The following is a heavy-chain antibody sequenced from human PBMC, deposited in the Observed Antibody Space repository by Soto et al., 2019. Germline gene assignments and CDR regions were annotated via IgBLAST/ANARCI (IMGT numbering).Heavy chain of an antibody. CDR3: ARGHGTHYYDSSGYRDAFDI. Sequence: GGSLRLSCAASGFTFDDYGMSWVRQAPGKGLEWVSGINWNGGSTGYADSVKGRFTISRDNAKNSLYLQMNSLRAEDTAWYYCARGHGTHYYDSSGYRDAFDIWGQGTMVTVS. D-gene: IGHD3-22*01. J-gene: IGHJ3*02. CDR2: INWNGGST. CDR1: GFTFDDYG. V-gene: IGHV3-20*04.